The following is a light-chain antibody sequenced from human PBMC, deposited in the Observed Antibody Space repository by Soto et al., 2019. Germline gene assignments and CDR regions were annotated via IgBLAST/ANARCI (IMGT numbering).Light chain of an antibody. CDR1: SIEVGGYKY. J-gene: IGLJ2*01. V-gene: IGLV2-14*01. CDR3: SSYTASSTPYVV. CDR2: EVS. Sequence: QSALTQPASVSGSPGQSITISCTGTSIEVGGYKYVSWYQQHPGKAPKLMIYEVSNRPSGVSNRFSGSKSGNSASLTISGLQTEDEADYYCSSYTASSTPYVVFGGGTKLTVL.